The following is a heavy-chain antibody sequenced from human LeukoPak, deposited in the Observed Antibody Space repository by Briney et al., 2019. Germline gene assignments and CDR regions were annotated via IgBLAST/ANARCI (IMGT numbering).Heavy chain of an antibody. D-gene: IGHD3-3*01. CDR1: GFTFSSYW. CDR3: ARDSDFWSGYPTYYFDY. J-gene: IGHJ4*02. V-gene: IGHV3-21*01. CDR2: ISSSSSYI. Sequence: GGSLRLSCAASGFTFSSYWMNWVRQAPGKGLEWVSSISSSSSYIYYADSVKGRFTISRDNAKNSLYLQMNSLRAEDTAVYYCARDSDFWSGYPTYYFDYWGQGTLVTVSS.